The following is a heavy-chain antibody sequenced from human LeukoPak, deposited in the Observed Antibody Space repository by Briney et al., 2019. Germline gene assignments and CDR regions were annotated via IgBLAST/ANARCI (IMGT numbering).Heavy chain of an antibody. CDR1: GFTFSSYA. J-gene: IGHJ6*02. Sequence: GGSLRLSCAASGFTFSSYAMSWVRQAPGKGLEWVGRIKSKTDGGTTDYAAPVKGRFTISRDDSKNTLYLQMNGLKTEDTAVYYCTTGRQWLTYYYYGMDVWGQGTTVTVSS. CDR2: IKSKTDGGTT. D-gene: IGHD6-19*01. V-gene: IGHV3-15*01. CDR3: TTGRQWLTYYYYGMDV.